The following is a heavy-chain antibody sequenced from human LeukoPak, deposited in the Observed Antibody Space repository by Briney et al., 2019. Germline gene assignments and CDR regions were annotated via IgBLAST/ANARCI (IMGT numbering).Heavy chain of an antibody. CDR2: IYYSGST. Sequence: SETLSLTCTVSGGSISSSSYYWGWIRQPPGKGLEWIGSIYYSGSTYYNPSLKSRVTISVDTSKNQFSLKLSSVTAADTAVYYCARGPQNYDFWSGYYTLWWFDPWGQGTLVTVSS. J-gene: IGHJ5*02. D-gene: IGHD3-3*01. CDR1: GGSISSSSYY. V-gene: IGHV4-39*01. CDR3: ARGPQNYDFWSGYYTLWWFDP.